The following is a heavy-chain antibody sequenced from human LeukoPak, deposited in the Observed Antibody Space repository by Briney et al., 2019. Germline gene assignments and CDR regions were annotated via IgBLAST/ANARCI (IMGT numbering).Heavy chain of an antibody. D-gene: IGHD2-2*01. Sequence: GASVKVSCRASGYTFTSYDINWVRQATGQGLEWMGWMNPNSGNTGYAQKFQGRVTMTRNTSISTAYMELSSLRSEDTAVYYCARGLGGYCSSTSCHGPWFDPWGQGILVTVSS. CDR2: MNPNSGNT. J-gene: IGHJ5*02. V-gene: IGHV1-8*01. CDR1: GYTFTSYD. CDR3: ARGLGGYCSSTSCHGPWFDP.